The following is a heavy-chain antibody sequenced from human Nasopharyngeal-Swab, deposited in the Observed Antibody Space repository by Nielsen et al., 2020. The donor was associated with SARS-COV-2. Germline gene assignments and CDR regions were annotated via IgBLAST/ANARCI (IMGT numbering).Heavy chain of an antibody. V-gene: IGHV3-48*02. CDR3: ARDRYSSSWYPYWYFDL. D-gene: IGHD6-13*01. Sequence: WIRECRGEGLEWVSYISSSSSTIYYADSVKGRFTISRDNAKNSLYLQMNSLRDEDTAVYYCARDRYSSSWYPYWYFDLWGRGTLVTVSS. CDR2: ISSSSSTI. J-gene: IGHJ2*01.